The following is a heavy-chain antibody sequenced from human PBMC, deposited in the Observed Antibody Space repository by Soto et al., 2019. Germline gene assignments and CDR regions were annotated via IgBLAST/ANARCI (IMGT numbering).Heavy chain of an antibody. CDR3: ARDRRTGTTTPGWFDP. V-gene: IGHV3-33*01. CDR1: GFTFSSYG. Sequence: QVQLVESGGGVVQPGRSLRLSCAASGFTFSSYGMHWVRQAPGKGLEWVAVIWYDGSNKYYADSVKGRFTISRDNSKNTLYLQRNSLRAEDTAVYYCARDRRTGTTTPGWFDPWGQGTLVTVSS. CDR2: IWYDGSNK. J-gene: IGHJ5*02. D-gene: IGHD1-1*01.